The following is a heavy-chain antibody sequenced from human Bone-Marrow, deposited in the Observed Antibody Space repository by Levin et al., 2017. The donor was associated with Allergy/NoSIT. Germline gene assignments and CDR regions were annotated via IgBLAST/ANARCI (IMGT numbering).Heavy chain of an antibody. D-gene: IGHD3-16*01. V-gene: IGHV6-1*01. CDR3: AREGNYDYIWGSPYMDV. J-gene: IGHJ6*03. Sequence: SETLSLTCAISGDSVSSNSAAWNWIRQSPSRGLEWLGRTYYRSKWYNDYAVSVKSRITINPDTSKNQFSLQLNSVTPEDTAVYYCAREGNYDYIWGSPYMDVWGKGTTVTVSS. CDR2: TYYRSKWYN. CDR1: GDSVSSNSAA.